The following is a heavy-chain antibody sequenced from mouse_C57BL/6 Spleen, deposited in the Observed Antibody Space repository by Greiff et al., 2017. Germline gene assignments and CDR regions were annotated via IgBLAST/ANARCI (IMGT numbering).Heavy chain of an antibody. CDR2: ISYDGSN. CDR1: GYSITSGYY. J-gene: IGHJ3*01. D-gene: IGHD3-3*01. Sequence: EVQLVESGPGLVKPSQSLSLTCSVTGYSITSGYYWNWIRQFPGNKLEWMGYISYDGSNNYNPSLRNRISITRDTSKNQFFLKLNSVTTEDTATYCCAREGGTPFAYWGQGTLVTVSA. CDR3: AREGGTPFAY. V-gene: IGHV3-6*01.